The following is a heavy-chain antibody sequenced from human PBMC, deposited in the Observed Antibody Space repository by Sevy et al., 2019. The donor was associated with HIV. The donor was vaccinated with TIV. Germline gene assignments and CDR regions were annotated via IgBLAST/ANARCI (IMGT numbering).Heavy chain of an antibody. CDR3: AGLSTIRGQFNWFDP. CDR1: GYTFTSYG. CDR2: IGVYNGNK. D-gene: IGHD5-12*01. Sequence: ASVKVSCKASGYTFTSYGISWVRQAPGQGLEWMGWIGVYNGNKNYAQKFQGRVTLTTDTSTSTAYLDLRSLRSDDPAVYYCAGLSTIRGQFNWFDPWGQGTLVTVSS. J-gene: IGHJ5*02. V-gene: IGHV1-18*04.